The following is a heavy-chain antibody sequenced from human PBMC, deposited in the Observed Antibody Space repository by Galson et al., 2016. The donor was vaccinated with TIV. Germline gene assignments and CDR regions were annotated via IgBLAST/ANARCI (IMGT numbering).Heavy chain of an antibody. CDR1: GFSLSDSGMC. D-gene: IGHD3-22*01. V-gene: IGHV2-70*11. J-gene: IGHJ4*02. CDR3: ARISGYYDSSGHYIPRSFDY. CDR2: IDWDDDK. Sequence: PALVKPTQTLTLTCTFSGFSLSDSGMCVNWIRQPPGKALEWLARIDWDDDKSYTSSLKTRLTISKDTSKNQVVLTMTNMDPVDTATYYCARISGYYDSSGHYIPRSFDYWGQGTLVTVSS.